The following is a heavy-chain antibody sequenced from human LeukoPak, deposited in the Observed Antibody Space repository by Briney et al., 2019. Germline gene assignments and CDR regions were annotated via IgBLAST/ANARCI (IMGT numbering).Heavy chain of an antibody. V-gene: IGHV3-30-3*01. D-gene: IGHD6-19*01. J-gene: IGHJ3*02. CDR1: GFTFSSYA. Sequence: GSLRLSCAASGFTFSSYAMHWVRQAPGKGLEWVAVISYDGSNKYYADSVKGRFTISRDNSKNTLYLQMNSLRAEDTAVYYCAKALTSGWYLDAFNIWGQGTMVTVSS. CDR2: ISYDGSNK. CDR3: AKALTSGWYLDAFNI.